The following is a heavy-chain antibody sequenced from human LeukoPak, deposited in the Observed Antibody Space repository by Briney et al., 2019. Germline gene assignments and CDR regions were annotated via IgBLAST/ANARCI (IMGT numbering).Heavy chain of an antibody. V-gene: IGHV3-23*01. Sequence: GGSLRLSCAASGFTFNNYAIYWVRQAPGKGLEWVSGISGSGGNTYYADSVKGRFSVSRDNSRNTVFLQMHSLRAEDTALYYCAKTTAGYSSGRYPGWPIDYWRQGTLVTVSA. J-gene: IGHJ4*02. CDR2: ISGSGGNT. CDR1: GFTFNNYA. CDR3: AKTTAGYSSGRYPGWPIDY. D-gene: IGHD6-19*01.